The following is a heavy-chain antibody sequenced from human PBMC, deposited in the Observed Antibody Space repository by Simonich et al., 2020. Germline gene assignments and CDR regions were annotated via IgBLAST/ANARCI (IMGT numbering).Heavy chain of an antibody. J-gene: IGHJ4*02. Sequence: EVQLVESGGGLVQPGGSLRLSCAASGFTFSSYWMHWVRQAPGKGLVWFSSINSDGSSTSYAESVKARFTHYRNNAKNTLYLQMNSQRAEDTAVDYCARNRLDYWGQGTLVTVSS. V-gene: IGHV3-74*01. CDR1: GFTFSSYW. CDR2: INSDGSST. CDR3: ARNRLDY.